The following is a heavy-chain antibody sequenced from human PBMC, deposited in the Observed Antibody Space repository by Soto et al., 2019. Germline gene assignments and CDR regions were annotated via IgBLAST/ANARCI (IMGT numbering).Heavy chain of an antibody. CDR2: IWYDGSNK. CDR3: ARDGGYGIRYSVGSFDY. D-gene: IGHD3-9*01. V-gene: IGHV3-33*01. J-gene: IGHJ4*02. CDR1: GFTFSSYG. Sequence: PGGSLRLSCAASGFTFSSYGMHWVRQAPGKGLEWVAVIWYDGSNKYYADSVKGRFTISRDNSKNTLYLQMNSLRAEDTAVYYCARDGGYGIRYSVGSFDYWAQGTLFTGS.